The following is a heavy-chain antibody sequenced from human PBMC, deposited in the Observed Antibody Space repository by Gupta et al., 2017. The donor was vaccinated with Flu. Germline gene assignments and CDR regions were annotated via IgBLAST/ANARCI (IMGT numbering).Heavy chain of an antibody. J-gene: IGHJ4*02. CDR3: ARDRAYNCFDY. V-gene: IGHV3-7*01. CDR2: IKEDGSTK. Sequence: EVQLVESGGGLVQPGGSLRHSCAVSGFTFSRSWMTWVRQAPGKGLEWVANIKEDGSTKNYVDSVKGRFTISRDNAKNSLFLQMDSLRAEDTAVYYCARDRAYNCFDYWGQGALVTVSS. CDR1: GFTFSRSW. D-gene: IGHD4-11*01.